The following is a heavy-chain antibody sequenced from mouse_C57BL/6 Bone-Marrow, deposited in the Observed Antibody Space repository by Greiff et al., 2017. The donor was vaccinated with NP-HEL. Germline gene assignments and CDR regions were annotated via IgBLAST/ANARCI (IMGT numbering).Heavy chain of an antibody. D-gene: IGHD1-1*01. Sequence: VQLKQSGPELVKPGASVKMSCKASGYTFTDYNMHWVKQSHGKSLEWIGYINPNNGGTSYNQKFKGKATLTVNKSSSTAYMELRSLTSEDSAVYYCAYYYGSSYGAWFAYWGQGTLVTVSA. J-gene: IGHJ3*01. V-gene: IGHV1-22*01. CDR2: INPNNGGT. CDR3: AYYYGSSYGAWFAY. CDR1: GYTFTDYN.